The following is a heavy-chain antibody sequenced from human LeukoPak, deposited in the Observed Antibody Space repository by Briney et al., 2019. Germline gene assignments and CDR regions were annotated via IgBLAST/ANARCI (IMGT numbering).Heavy chain of an antibody. D-gene: IGHD3-10*01. CDR3: ATSPVRGFGELRYYFDY. V-gene: IGHV1-69*01. CDR1: GGTFSSYA. CDR2: IIPIFGTA. J-gene: IGHJ4*02. Sequence: GCSVKVSCKASGGTFSSYAISWVRQPPGQGLEWMGGIIPIFGTANYAQKFQGRVTITADESTSTAYMELSSLRSEDTAVYYCATSPVRGFGELRYYFDYWGQGTLVTVSS.